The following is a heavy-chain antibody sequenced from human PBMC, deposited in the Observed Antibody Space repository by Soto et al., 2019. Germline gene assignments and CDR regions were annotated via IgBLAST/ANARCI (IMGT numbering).Heavy chain of an antibody. CDR2: INPNSGGT. CDR1: GYTFIGYS. D-gene: IGHD2-8*01. Sequence: GASVKVSCKASGYTFIGYSIHWVRQAPGQGLEWMGWINPNSGGTNYAQKFQGWVTMTRDTSISTAYMELSRLKSDDTAVYYCARERCTNGVCYTPWFDPWGQGTLVTVSS. J-gene: IGHJ5*02. V-gene: IGHV1-2*04. CDR3: ARERCTNGVCYTPWFDP.